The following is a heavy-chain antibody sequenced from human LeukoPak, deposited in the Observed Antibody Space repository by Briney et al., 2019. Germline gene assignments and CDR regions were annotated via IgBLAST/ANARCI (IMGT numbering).Heavy chain of an antibody. CDR1: GFTFQEYG. CDR3: AGGDINGWYLDL. Sequence: GGSLRLSRGGSGFTFQEYGMSWVRQPPGKGLEWVSGINWNGGSTGYGDSVKGRFTISRDNAKNSLYLEMNSLRAEDTALYYCAGGDINGWYLDLWGRGTLVTVSS. J-gene: IGHJ2*01. CDR2: INWNGGST. D-gene: IGHD2-15*01. V-gene: IGHV3-20*04.